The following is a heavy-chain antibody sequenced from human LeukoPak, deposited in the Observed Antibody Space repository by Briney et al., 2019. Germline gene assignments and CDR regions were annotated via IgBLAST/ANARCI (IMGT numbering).Heavy chain of an antibody. Sequence: SVDVCCKASECRFRKYYMYWLWQAHEQGHEWMGTINPSGGSTTYAQKFQGRVTMTRDTSTSTVYMELSSLRSEDTAVYYCARDHGSAYYRAPRHWGQGTLVTVSS. J-gene: IGHJ4*02. CDR2: INPSGGST. D-gene: IGHD3-10*01. V-gene: IGHV1-46*01. CDR3: ARDHGSAYYRAPRH. CDR1: ECRFRKYY.